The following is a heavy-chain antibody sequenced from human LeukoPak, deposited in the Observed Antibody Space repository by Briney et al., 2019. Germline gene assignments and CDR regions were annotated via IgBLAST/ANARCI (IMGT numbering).Heavy chain of an antibody. CDR2: IGIDSGNT. D-gene: IGHD1-1*01. J-gene: IGHJ4*02. CDR1: GFPFIEYS. Sequence: PGGPLRLSCTASGFPFIEYSTNWVRQAPGKGLEWISYIGIDSGNTKYADSVRGRFTISADKAKNSLYLQMNSLRVEDTAVYYCARDHNYAFDNWGQGTLVSVAS. V-gene: IGHV3-48*01. CDR3: ARDHNYAFDN.